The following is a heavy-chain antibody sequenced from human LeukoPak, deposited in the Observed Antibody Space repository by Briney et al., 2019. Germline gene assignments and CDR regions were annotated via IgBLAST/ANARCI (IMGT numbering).Heavy chain of an antibody. CDR2: IYHSGST. J-gene: IGHJ5*02. V-gene: IGHV4-30-2*01. D-gene: IGHD3-10*01. CDR1: GGSISSGGYY. Sequence: SQTLSLTCTVSGGSISSGGYYWSWIRQPPGKGLAWIGYIYHSGSTYYNPSLKSRVTISVDRSKNQFSLKLSSVTAADTAVYYCARGAPRRARLWFGELDHWGQGTLVTVSS. CDR3: ARGAPRRARLWFGELDH.